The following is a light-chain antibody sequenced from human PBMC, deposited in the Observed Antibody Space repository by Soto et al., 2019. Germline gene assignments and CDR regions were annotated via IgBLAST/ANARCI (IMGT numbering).Light chain of an antibody. J-gene: IGLJ2*01. CDR2: SNH. CDR3: AAWDDSLSGPV. V-gene: IGLV1-47*02. Sequence: QSVLTQPPSASATPGQRVTISCSGSSSNIGGHFVYWYQHLPGTAPKLLIYSNHQRPSGVPDRFSGSKSGTSASLAISGLRSDDEADYYCAAWDDSLSGPVFGGGTKLTVL. CDR1: SSNIGGHF.